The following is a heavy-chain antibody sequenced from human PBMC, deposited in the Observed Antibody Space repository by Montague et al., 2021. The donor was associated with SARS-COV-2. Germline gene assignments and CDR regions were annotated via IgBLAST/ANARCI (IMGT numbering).Heavy chain of an antibody. J-gene: IGHJ4*02. CDR3: GKASASNARWMQSPIDY. V-gene: IGHV3-9*01. D-gene: IGHD5-12*01. Sequence: SLRLSCAASGFIVGDYAMHWVRQRPGKGLEWVSCTRWDRGDRSYAASVKGRFSISRDDAKNSLYLQMDSLRPEDTALYYCGKASASNARWMQSPIDYWGQGTPVIASS. CDR2: TRWDRGDR. CDR1: GFIVGDYA.